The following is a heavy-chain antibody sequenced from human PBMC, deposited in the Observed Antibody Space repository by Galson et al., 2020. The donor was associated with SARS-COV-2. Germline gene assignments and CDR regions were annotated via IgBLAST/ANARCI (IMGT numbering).Heavy chain of an antibody. Sequence: GGSLRLSCAASGFTFTTSDMHWVRQAPGKGLEWVALISRDGRDKYLADPVKGRFTISRDNSKNPLSLEMTNLRDEDTAVYFCARGTTTTTCEDKKGPKYYVAHWCQGTLVTVSS. CDR2: ISRDGRDK. D-gene: IGHD1-26*01. CDR1: GFTFTTSD. J-gene: IGHJ4*02. CDR3: ARGTTTTTCEDKKGPKYYVAH. V-gene: IGHV3-30*03.